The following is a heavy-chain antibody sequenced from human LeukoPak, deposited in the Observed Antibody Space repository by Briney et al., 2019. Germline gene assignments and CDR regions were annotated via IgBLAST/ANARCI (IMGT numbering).Heavy chain of an antibody. CDR3: ARAADRQWLVPFDY. V-gene: IGHV4-59*01. CDR2: IYYSGST. J-gene: IGHJ4*02. D-gene: IGHD6-19*01. Sequence: KPSETLSLTCTASGGSISSYYWSWIRQPPGKGLEWIGYIYYSGSTNYNPSLKSRVTISVDTSKNQFSLKLSSVTAADTAVYYCARAADRQWLVPFDYWGQGTLVTVSS. CDR1: GGSISSYY.